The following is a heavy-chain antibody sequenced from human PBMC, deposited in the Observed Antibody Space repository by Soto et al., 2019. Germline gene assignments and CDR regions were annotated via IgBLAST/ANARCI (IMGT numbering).Heavy chain of an antibody. CDR2: ISGSGGST. J-gene: IGHJ4*02. CDR3: AKGGSGGWSLFDY. V-gene: IGHV3-23*01. CDR1: GFTFSSYA. Sequence: EVQLLESGGGLVQPGGSLRLSCAASGFTFSSYAMSWVRQAPGKGLEWVSAISGSGGSTYYADSVKGRFTISRDNFKNTLYLQMNSLRAEDTAVYYCAKGGSGGWSLFDYWGQGTLVTVSS. D-gene: IGHD6-19*01.